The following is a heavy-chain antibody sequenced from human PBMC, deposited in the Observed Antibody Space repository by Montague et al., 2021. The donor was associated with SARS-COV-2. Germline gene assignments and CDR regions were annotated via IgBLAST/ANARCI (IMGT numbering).Heavy chain of an antibody. V-gene: IGHV4-59*01. D-gene: IGHD4-17*01. CDR3: AREPDYGDYFDY. Sequence: SETLSLTCTVYGGSISSYYWSWIRQPPGKGLEWIGYIYYSGSTNYNPSLKSRVTISVDTSKNQFSLKLSSVTAADTAVYYCAREPDYGDYFDYRGQGTLVTVSS. J-gene: IGHJ4*02. CDR2: IYYSGST. CDR1: GGSISSYY.